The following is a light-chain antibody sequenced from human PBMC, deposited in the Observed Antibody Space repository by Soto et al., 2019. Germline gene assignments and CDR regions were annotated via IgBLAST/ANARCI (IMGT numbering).Light chain of an antibody. CDR1: QSLSSW. CDR2: KAS. V-gene: IGKV1-5*03. J-gene: IGKJ2*01. CDR3: QHYNSYSYT. Sequence: DIQMTQSPSTLSASVGDRVTITCRASQSLSSWLAWYQQKPGKAPKLLIYKASSLESGVPSRFSGSGSGTESTLTISSLQPDDFATYYCQHYNSYSYTFGQGTKLEIK.